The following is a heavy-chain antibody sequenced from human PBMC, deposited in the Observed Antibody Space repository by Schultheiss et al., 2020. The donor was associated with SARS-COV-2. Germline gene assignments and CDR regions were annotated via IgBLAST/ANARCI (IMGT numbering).Heavy chain of an antibody. J-gene: IGHJ4*02. Sequence: GESLKISCKGSGYSFTSYWISWVRQMPGKGLEWMGRIDPSDSYTNYSPSFQGHVTISADKSISTAYLQWGSLKASDTAMYYCARHTSLNYYDSGGYYTDYWGQGTLVTVSS. V-gene: IGHV5-10-1*01. D-gene: IGHD3-22*01. CDR2: IDPSDSYT. CDR3: ARHTSLNYYDSGGYYTDY. CDR1: GYSFTSYW.